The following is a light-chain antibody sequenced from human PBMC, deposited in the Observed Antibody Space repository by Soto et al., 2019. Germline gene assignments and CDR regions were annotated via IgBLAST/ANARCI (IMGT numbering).Light chain of an antibody. CDR1: QSVSSS. CDR3: QQYVHWPPGT. Sequence: EIVVTQSPATLSVSPGERVTLSCRASQSVSSSLAWYQQRPGQAPRLLIYDTSTRAPGIAARFSGSGSGTEVTLPISSLQSEEVAVYYCQQYVHWPPGTFGQGTTVEIK. CDR2: DTS. V-gene: IGKV3-15*01. J-gene: IGKJ1*01.